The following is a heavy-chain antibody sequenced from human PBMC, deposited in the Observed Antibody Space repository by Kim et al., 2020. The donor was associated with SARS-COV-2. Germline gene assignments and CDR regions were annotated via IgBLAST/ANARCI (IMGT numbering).Heavy chain of an antibody. D-gene: IGHD1-26*01. V-gene: IGHV3-21*01. Sequence: ITYADSVKGRFTNTRENAKNSLYLQMNSLRAEDTAVYYCARDSGSYFDYWGQGTLVTVSS. CDR2: I. CDR3: ARDSGSYFDY. J-gene: IGHJ4*02.